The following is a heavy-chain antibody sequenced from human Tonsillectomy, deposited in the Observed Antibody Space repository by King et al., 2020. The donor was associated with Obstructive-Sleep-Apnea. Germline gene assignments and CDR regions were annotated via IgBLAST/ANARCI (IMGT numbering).Heavy chain of an antibody. CDR2: INHSGST. D-gene: IGHD5-18*01. J-gene: IGHJ4*02. V-gene: IGHV4-34*01. CDR3: ARGVLGAMAYFDY. Sequence: VQLQQWGAGLLKPSETLSLTCAVYGGAFSGYYWSWIRQPPGKGLEWFGEINHSGSTNYNPSLKSRGTLSVDTSKNQFSLKLSSVTAADTAVYYCARGVLGAMAYFDYWGQGTLVTVSS. CDR1: GGAFSGYY.